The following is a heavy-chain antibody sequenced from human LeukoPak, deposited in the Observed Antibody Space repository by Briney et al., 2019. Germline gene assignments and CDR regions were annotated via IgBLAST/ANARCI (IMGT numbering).Heavy chain of an antibody. Sequence: SETLSLTCTVSGGSINSYYWNWIRQHPGKGLEWIGYIYYSGSTYYNPSLKSRVTISVDTSKNQFSLKLSSVTAADTAVYYCAREKDGYFDYWGQGTLVTVSS. CDR3: AREKDGYFDY. CDR2: IYYSGST. D-gene: IGHD2-15*01. CDR1: GGSINSYY. J-gene: IGHJ4*02. V-gene: IGHV4-59*06.